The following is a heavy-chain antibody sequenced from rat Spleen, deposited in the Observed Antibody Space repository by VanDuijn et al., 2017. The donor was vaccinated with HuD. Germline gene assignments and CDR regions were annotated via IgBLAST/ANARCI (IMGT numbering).Heavy chain of an antibody. D-gene: IGHD1-11*01. V-gene: IGHV5-22*01. CDR3: ARHGGLRNWFAY. CDR1: GFTFTNYY. CDR2: ISYEGSGT. J-gene: IGHJ3*01. Sequence: EVQLVESGGGLMQPGRSLKLSCAASGFTFTNYYMAWVRQAPKKGLEWVASISYEGSGTYYGASVKGRFTISRDNAKNTQYLQMDSLRSEDTATYYCARHGGLRNWFAYWGQGTLVTVSS.